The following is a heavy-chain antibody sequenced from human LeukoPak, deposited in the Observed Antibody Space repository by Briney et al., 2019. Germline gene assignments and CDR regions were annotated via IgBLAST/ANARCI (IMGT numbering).Heavy chain of an antibody. Sequence: SETLSLTCTVSGGSVSSGSYYWSWIRQPPGKGLEWIGYFYYSGSTNYNPSLKSRVTISVDTSKNQFSLKLSSVTAADTAVYYCAREAYYDFWSGYYNWFDPWGQGTLVTVSS. D-gene: IGHD3-3*01. CDR2: FYYSGST. CDR1: GGSVSSGSYY. CDR3: AREAYYDFWSGYYNWFDP. V-gene: IGHV4-61*01. J-gene: IGHJ5*02.